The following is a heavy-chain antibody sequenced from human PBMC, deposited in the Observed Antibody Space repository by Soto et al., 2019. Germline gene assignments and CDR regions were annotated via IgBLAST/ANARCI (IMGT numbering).Heavy chain of an antibody. CDR3: ARGGVEYSTAYYYDGMDV. V-gene: IGHV1-69*01. D-gene: IGHD4-4*01. CDR1: GGTFSSYA. Sequence: QVQLVQSGAEVKKPGSSVKVSCKASGGTFSSYAISWVRQAPGQGLEWMGGILPIFGTANYAQKFQGRVTITADESTSTAYMELSSLRSEDTAVYYCARGGVEYSTAYYYDGMDVWGQGTTVTVSS. CDR2: ILPIFGTA. J-gene: IGHJ6*02.